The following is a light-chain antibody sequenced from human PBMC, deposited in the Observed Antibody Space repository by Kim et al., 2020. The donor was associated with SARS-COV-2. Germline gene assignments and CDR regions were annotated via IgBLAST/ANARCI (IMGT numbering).Light chain of an antibody. CDR3: QQRGSWPPALT. V-gene: IGKV3-11*01. Sequence: PVECAPLSRRARHNVVINLAWYQQSPGQAPMLLIYDAAIRSAGIPDRFIGSVSGTDFTLPIGGLAPEDFAIYYCQQRGSWPPALTFGGGTKVDIK. J-gene: IGKJ4*01. CDR1: HNVVIN. CDR2: DAA.